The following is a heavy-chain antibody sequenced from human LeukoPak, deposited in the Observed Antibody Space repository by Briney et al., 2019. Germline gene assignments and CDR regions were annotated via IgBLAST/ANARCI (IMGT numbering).Heavy chain of an antibody. CDR3: ARDRGYGSGSDSTFDY. CDR1: GFTVSSNY. CDR2: IYSGGST. V-gene: IGHV3-53*01. D-gene: IGHD3-10*01. Sequence: GGSLRLSCAASGFTVSSNYMSWVRQAPGKGLEWVSVIYSGGSTYYADSVKGRFTISRDNSKNTLYLQMNSLRAEDTAVYYCARDRGYGSGSDSTFDYWGQGTLVTVSS. J-gene: IGHJ4*02.